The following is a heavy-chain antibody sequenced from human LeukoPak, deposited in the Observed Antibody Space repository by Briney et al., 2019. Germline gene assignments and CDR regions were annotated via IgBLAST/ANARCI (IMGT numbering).Heavy chain of an antibody. Sequence: GESLQISCKGSGYSFTSYWIGWVRQMPGKGLEWMGIIYPGDSDTRYSPSFQGQVTISADKSINTAYLQWSSLRASDTATYYCATSESQTRFDYWGQGTLVTVSS. J-gene: IGHJ4*02. CDR1: GYSFTSYW. CDR3: ATSESQTRFDY. CDR2: IYPGDSDT. V-gene: IGHV5-51*01. D-gene: IGHD1/OR15-1a*01.